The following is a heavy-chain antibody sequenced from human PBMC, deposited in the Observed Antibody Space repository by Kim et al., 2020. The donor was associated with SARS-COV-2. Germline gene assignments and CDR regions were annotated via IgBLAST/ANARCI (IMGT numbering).Heavy chain of an antibody. CDR1: GFTFSSYS. V-gene: IGHV3-21*01. Sequence: GGSLRLSCAASGFTFSSYSMNWVRQAPGKGLEWVSSISSSSSYIYYADSVKGRFTISRDNAKNSLYLQMNSLRAEDTAVYYCARDLGVVAARGCSDYWGQGTLVTVSS. CDR3: ARDLGVVAARGCSDY. D-gene: IGHD2-15*01. J-gene: IGHJ4*02. CDR2: ISSSSSYI.